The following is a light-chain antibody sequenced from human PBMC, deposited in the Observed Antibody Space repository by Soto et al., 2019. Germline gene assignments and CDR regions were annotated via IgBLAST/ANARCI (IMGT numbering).Light chain of an antibody. Sequence: QSVLTQPPSVSGAPGQRVTISCTGSSSNIGAGYDVHWYQQLPGTAPKLLIYGNSNRPSGVPDRFSGSKSGTSASLAITGLQAEVEADYYCQSYDSSQSGRWVFGGGTKLTVL. CDR2: GNS. J-gene: IGLJ3*02. CDR3: QSYDSSQSGRWV. V-gene: IGLV1-40*01. CDR1: SSNIGAGYD.